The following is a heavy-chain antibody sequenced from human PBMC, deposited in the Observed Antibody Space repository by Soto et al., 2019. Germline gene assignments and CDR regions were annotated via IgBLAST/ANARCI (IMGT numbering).Heavy chain of an antibody. Sequence: QITLKESGPTLVKPTQTLTLTCTFSGFSLSTSGVGVGWIRQPPGKALGWLALIYWDDDKRYSPSLTSRLTITKDTSKNQVVLTMTNMDPVDTATYYCAHVLVVVANYGMDVWGQGTTVTVSS. V-gene: IGHV2-5*02. CDR2: IYWDDDK. D-gene: IGHD2-15*01. J-gene: IGHJ6*02. CDR1: GFSLSTSGVG. CDR3: AHVLVVVANYGMDV.